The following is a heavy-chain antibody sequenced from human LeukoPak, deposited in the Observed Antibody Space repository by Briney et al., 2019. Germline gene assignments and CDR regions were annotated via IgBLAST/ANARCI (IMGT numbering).Heavy chain of an antibody. CDR3: ARSGPDNMIVVVNAAFDI. J-gene: IGHJ3*02. Sequence: PGGSLRLSCAAPGFTFSSYAMHWVRQAPGKGLEWVAVISYDGSNKYYADSVKGRFTISRDNSKNTLYLQMNSLRAEDTAVYYCARSGPDNMIVVVNAAFDIWGQGTMVTVSS. CDR1: GFTFSSYA. V-gene: IGHV3-30-3*01. D-gene: IGHD3-22*01. CDR2: ISYDGSNK.